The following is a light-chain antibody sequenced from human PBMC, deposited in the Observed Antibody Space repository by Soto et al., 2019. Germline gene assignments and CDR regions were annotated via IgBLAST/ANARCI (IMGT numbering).Light chain of an antibody. Sequence: EIVMTQSPATLSVSPGERATLSCRASQSVSSNVALYQQKPGQAPSLLIYGASTRATGIPARFSGSGSGTEFTLTISSLQSEDFAVYYCQQYNNWAFTFGPGTKVDIK. CDR1: QSVSSN. J-gene: IGKJ3*01. CDR2: GAS. V-gene: IGKV3-15*01. CDR3: QQYNNWAFT.